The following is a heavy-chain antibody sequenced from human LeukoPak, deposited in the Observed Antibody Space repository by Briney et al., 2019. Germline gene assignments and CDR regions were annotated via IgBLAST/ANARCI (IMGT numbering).Heavy chain of an antibody. Sequence: SVKVSCKASRGTFSSYAISWVRQAPGQGLEWMGRIIPIFGIANYAQKFQGRVTITADKSTSTAYMELSSLRSEDTAVYYCARTDYYGSGSYDYYGMDVWGQGTTVTVSS. J-gene: IGHJ6*02. CDR1: RGTFSSYA. CDR3: ARTDYYGSGSYDYYGMDV. V-gene: IGHV1-69*04. CDR2: IIPIFGIA. D-gene: IGHD3-10*01.